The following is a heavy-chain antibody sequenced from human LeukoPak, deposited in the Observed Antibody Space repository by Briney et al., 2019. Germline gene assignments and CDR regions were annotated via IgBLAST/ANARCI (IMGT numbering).Heavy chain of an antibody. V-gene: IGHV3-11*04. Sequence: PGGSLRLSCAASRLTFSDYYMTWIRQAPGKGLEWVSSISGTGTTIYSADSVRGRFTVSRDNARNSLFLHMNSLRAEDTAVYYCAVQITMIVVVPYFHYWGQGTLVTVSS. CDR1: RLTFSDYY. CDR3: AVQITMIVVVPYFHY. D-gene: IGHD3-22*01. J-gene: IGHJ4*02. CDR2: ISGTGTTI.